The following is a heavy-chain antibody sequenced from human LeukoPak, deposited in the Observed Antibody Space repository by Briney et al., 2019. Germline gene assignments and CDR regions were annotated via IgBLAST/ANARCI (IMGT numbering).Heavy chain of an antibody. Sequence: GGSLRLSCAASGFTFSSYAMSWVRQAPGKGLEWVSVIYTSGYTYYADSVRGRFTISRDNSENTLYLQMNSLRVEDTAVYYCARAHPPLYYDFWGGYYFDYWGQGTLVTVSS. J-gene: IGHJ4*02. V-gene: IGHV3-23*05. CDR2: IYTSGYT. CDR3: ARAHPPLYYDFWGGYYFDY. CDR1: GFTFSSYA. D-gene: IGHD3-3*01.